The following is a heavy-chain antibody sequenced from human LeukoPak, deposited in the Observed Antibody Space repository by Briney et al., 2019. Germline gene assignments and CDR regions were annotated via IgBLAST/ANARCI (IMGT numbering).Heavy chain of an antibody. J-gene: IGHJ4*02. CDR1: GASVRGYY. D-gene: IGHD3-10*01. Sequence: KTSETLSLTCTVSGASVRGYYWSWIRQPPGKGLEWIGYIHYTGNTDYNPSLTSRVTMSVDTSKNQFTLMLNSVTAADTAVYYCARGYGSGSYNNFNQWGQGLLVAVSS. CDR2: IHYTGNT. CDR3: ARGYGSGSYNNFNQ. V-gene: IGHV4-59*02.